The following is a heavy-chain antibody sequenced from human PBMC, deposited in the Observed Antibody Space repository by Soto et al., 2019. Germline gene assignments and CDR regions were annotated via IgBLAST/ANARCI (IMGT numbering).Heavy chain of an antibody. CDR2: VYYSGTT. D-gene: IGHD6-13*01. Sequence: SETLSLTCTVSGGSISSYYWTWIRQPPGKGLEWVGYVYYSGTTYYNPSLQSRVTISVDTSKNQFSLKVKSVTAADTAIYYCARAGSTWRYFFDYWGQGSMVTVSS. CDR1: GGSISSYY. J-gene: IGHJ4*02. V-gene: IGHV4-59*01. CDR3: ARAGSTWRYFFDY.